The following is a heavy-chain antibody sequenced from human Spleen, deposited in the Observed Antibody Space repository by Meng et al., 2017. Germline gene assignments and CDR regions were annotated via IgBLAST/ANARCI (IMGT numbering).Heavy chain of an antibody. J-gene: IGHJ4*01. CDR2: IHHSGST. V-gene: IGHV4-34*01. Sequence: SETLSLTCAVYGGSFSGYYWSWIRSPPGTGLEWIGEIHHSGSTNNNSSLKSRVTMSVDTSKNQFSLKLTSVTAADTAVYYCARVYRDSSGYYLDYWGQGTRVTVSS. D-gene: IGHD3-22*01. CDR3: ARVYRDSSGYYLDY. CDR1: GGSFSGYY.